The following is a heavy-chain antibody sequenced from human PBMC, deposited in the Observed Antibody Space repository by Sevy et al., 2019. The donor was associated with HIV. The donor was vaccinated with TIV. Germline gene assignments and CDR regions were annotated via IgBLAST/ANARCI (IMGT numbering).Heavy chain of an antibody. V-gene: IGHV1-2*02. Sequence: ASVKVSCETSGYRFTDYYIHWVRQAPGQGLEWMGWINPNSDVTKSAKKFQDRVIMTKDTSISTVYMKLRGLTFDDSGVYYWGRDQEICSTTTCYSCLDHWGQGSLVNVSS. D-gene: IGHD2-2*02. J-gene: IGHJ4*01. CDR2: INPNSDVT. CDR1: GYRFTDYY. CDR3: GRDQEICSTTTCYSCLDH.